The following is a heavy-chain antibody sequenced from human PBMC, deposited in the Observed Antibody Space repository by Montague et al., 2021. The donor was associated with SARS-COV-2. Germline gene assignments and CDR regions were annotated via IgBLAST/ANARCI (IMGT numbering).Heavy chain of an antibody. J-gene: IGHJ3*01. CDR3: TRDYRSIVGDGLDL. CDR1: GFTFSNYD. V-gene: IGHV3-48*03. D-gene: IGHD3-16*02. Sequence: SLRLSCAASGFTFSNYDMNWVRQAPGKGPEWISYISTSAYTTSYAGSVKGRFTNSRDNGKNSLYLQMNSLRVEDTAVYYCTRDYRSIVGDGLDLWGQGTKVTVSS. CDR2: ISTSAYTT.